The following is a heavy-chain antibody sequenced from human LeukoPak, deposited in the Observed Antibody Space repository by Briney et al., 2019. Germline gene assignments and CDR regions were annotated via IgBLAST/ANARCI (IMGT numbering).Heavy chain of an antibody. Sequence: GGSLRLSCAASGFTFSSYGMNWVRQAPGKGLEWVSSISSSSSYIYYADSVKGRFTISRDNDKNSLYLQMNSLRAEDTAVYYCAVVVVAAEVDYWGQGTLVTVSS. CDR2: ISSSSSYI. D-gene: IGHD2-15*01. V-gene: IGHV3-21*04. CDR1: GFTFSSYG. J-gene: IGHJ4*02. CDR3: AVVVVAAEVDY.